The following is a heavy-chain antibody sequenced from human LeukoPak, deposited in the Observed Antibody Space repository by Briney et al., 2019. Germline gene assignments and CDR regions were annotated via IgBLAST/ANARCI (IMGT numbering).Heavy chain of an antibody. CDR2: IPYDGSNK. CDR1: GFTFSSYG. D-gene: IGHD3-22*01. J-gene: IGHJ4*02. V-gene: IGHV3-30*18. CDR3: AKDLLDYHDSSGYYGILDY. Sequence: AGGSLRLSCAASGFTFSSYGMHWVRQAPGKGLEWVAVIPYDGSNKYYADSVKGRFTISRDNSKTTLYLQMNSLRAEDTAVYYCAKDLLDYHDSSGYYGILDYWGQGTLVTVSS.